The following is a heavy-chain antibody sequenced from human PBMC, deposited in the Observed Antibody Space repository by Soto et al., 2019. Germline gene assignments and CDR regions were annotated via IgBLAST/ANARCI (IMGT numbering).Heavy chain of an antibody. V-gene: IGHV4-34*01. Sequence: SETLSFTCAVYGGSFSGYYWSWIRQPPGKGLEWIGEINHSGSTNYNPSLKSRVTISVDTSKNQFSLKLSSVTAADTAVYYCARGRSFHFWSGYYYFDYWGQGTLVTVSS. J-gene: IGHJ4*02. CDR2: INHSGST. D-gene: IGHD3-3*02. CDR1: GGSFSGYY. CDR3: ARGRSFHFWSGYYYFDY.